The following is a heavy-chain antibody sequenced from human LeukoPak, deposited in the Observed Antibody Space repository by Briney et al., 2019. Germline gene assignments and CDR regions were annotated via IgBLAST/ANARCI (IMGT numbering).Heavy chain of an antibody. Sequence: PGRSLRLSCAASGFTFSSYGMHWVRQAPGKGLEWVAVISYDGSNKYYADSVKGRFTISRDNSKNTLYLQMNSLRAEDTAVYYCAKIGGGSYPGYYYYYMDVWGKGTTVTVSS. CDR3: AKIGGGSYPGYYYYYMDV. D-gene: IGHD1-26*01. J-gene: IGHJ6*03. V-gene: IGHV3-30*18. CDR2: ISYDGSNK. CDR1: GFTFSSYG.